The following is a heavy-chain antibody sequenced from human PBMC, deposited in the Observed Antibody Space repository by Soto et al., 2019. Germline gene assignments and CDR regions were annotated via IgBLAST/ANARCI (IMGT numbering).Heavy chain of an antibody. CDR1: GFTFSSYA. D-gene: IGHD3-10*01. Sequence: GGSLRLSCAASGFTFSSYAMSWVRQAPGKGLEWVSAISGSGGSTYYADSVKGRFTISRDNSKNTQYLQINSLRAEETAVYYCGKKAKRDLGFDSYYFDYWGQGTLVTVSS. J-gene: IGHJ4*02. V-gene: IGHV3-23*01. CDR3: GKKAKRDLGFDSYYFDY. CDR2: ISGSGGST.